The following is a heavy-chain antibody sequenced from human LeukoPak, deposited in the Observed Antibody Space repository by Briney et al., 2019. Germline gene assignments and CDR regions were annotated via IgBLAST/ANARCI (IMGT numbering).Heavy chain of an antibody. D-gene: IGHD3/OR15-3a*01. CDR3: ARVDPGTYYYGMDV. Sequence: PSETLSLTCTVSGGSIRSYYWSWIRQPPEKGLEWIGHMYYSGSTNDNPPLKSRVTISVDTSKNQVSLKLSSVTAADTAVYYCARVDPGTYYYGMDVWGQGTTVTVSS. V-gene: IGHV4-59*01. CDR1: GGSIRSYY. CDR2: MYYSGST. J-gene: IGHJ6*02.